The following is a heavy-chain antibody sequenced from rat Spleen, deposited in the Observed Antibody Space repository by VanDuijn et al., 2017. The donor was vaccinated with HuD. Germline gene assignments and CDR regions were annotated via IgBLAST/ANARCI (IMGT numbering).Heavy chain of an antibody. CDR3: ARYCVDVMDA. D-gene: IGHD4-2*01. CDR2: INSAGST. CDR1: GYSITSSYR. V-gene: IGHV3-3*01. J-gene: IGHJ4*01. Sequence: EVQLQESGPGLVKPSQSLSLTCSVTGYSITSSYRWNWIRKFPGNKLEWMGYINSAGSTNYNPSLKSRISITRDTSKNQFFLQLNSVTTEDTATYYCARYCVDVMDAWGQGASVTVSS.